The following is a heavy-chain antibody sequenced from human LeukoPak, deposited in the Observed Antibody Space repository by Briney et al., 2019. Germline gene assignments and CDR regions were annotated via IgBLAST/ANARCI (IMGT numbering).Heavy chain of an antibody. CDR1: GGSISSSNW. V-gene: IGHV4-4*02. J-gene: IGHJ4*02. CDR2: IYHSGST. Sequence: SETLSLTCAVSGGSISSSNWWSWVRQPPGKGLEWIGEIYHSGSTNYNPSLKSRVTISVDKSKSQFSLKLSSVTAADTAVYYCARDRGGRYYYDSSGHRYFDYWGQGTLVTVSS. CDR3: ARDRGGRYYYDSSGHRYFDY. D-gene: IGHD3-22*01.